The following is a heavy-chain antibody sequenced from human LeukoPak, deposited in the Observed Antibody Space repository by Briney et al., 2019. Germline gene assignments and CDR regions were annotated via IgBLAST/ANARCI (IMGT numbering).Heavy chain of an antibody. J-gene: IGHJ6*02. CDR1: GYTFTGYY. Sequence: ASVNVSCKASGYTFTGYYMHWVRQAPGQGLEWMGRINPNSGGTNYAQKFQGRVTMTRDTSISTVYMELSRLRSDDTAVYYCAQRGYSGYYYGMDVWGQGTTVTVSS. D-gene: IGHD5-12*01. CDR3: AQRGYSGYYYGMDV. CDR2: INPNSGGT. V-gene: IGHV1-2*06.